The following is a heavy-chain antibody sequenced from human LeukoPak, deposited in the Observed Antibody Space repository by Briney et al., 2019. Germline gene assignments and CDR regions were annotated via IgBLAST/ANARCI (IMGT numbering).Heavy chain of an antibody. CDR1: GFTFSSYA. Sequence: GGSLRLSCAASGFTFSSYAMSWVRQAPGKGLEWVSGISWNSGSIGYADSVKGRFTISRDNAKNSLYLQMNSLRAEDMALYYCAKGYYDILSHFDYWGQGTLVTVSS. J-gene: IGHJ4*02. CDR3: AKGYYDILSHFDY. CDR2: ISWNSGSI. V-gene: IGHV3-9*03. D-gene: IGHD3-9*01.